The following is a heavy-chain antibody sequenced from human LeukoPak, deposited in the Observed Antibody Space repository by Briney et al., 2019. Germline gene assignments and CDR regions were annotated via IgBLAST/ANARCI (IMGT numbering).Heavy chain of an antibody. Sequence: PGGSVRLSCAASGFTFSSYAMHWVRQAPGKGLEWVAVISYDGSNKYYADSVKGRFTISRDNSKNALYLQMNSLRAEDTAVYYCAREPLTVVVVAATGDYWGQGTLVTVSS. J-gene: IGHJ4*02. CDR1: GFTFSSYA. CDR2: ISYDGSNK. D-gene: IGHD2-15*01. CDR3: AREPLTVVVVAATGDY. V-gene: IGHV3-30*04.